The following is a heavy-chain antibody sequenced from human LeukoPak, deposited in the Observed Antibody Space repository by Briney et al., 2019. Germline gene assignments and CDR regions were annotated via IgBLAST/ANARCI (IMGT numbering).Heavy chain of an antibody. D-gene: IGHD3-22*01. V-gene: IGHV1-2*02. CDR2: INPNSGDT. CDR3: ASGRKYYDSNDGMDV. J-gene: IGHJ6*02. CDR1: GYSFTSYW. Sequence: GESLKISCKGSGYSFTSYWIGWVRQAPGQGLEWMGWINPNSGDTNYAQKFQGRVTMTRDTSISTAYMELSRLRSDDTAVYYCASGRKYYDSNDGMDVWGQGTTVTVSS.